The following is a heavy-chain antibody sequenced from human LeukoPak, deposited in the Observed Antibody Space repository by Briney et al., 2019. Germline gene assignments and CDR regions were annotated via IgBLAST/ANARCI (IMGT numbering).Heavy chain of an antibody. CDR1: GYTFTSYY. Sequence: ASVKVSCKASGYTFTSYYMHWVRQAPGQGLEWMGIINPSGGSTSYAQKFQGRVTMTRDTSTSTVYMELSSLRSEDTAVYYCARDGPLVGAKNYYYYYMDVWGKGTTVTISS. CDR3: ARDGPLVGAKNYYYYYMDV. D-gene: IGHD1-26*01. J-gene: IGHJ6*03. CDR2: INPSGGST. V-gene: IGHV1-46*01.